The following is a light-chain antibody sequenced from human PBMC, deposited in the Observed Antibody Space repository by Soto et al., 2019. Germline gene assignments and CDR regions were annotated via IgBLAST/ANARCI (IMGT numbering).Light chain of an antibody. CDR1: QSVLYSYNNKKY. Sequence: DIVMTQSPDSLAVSLGERATINCKSSQSVLYSYNNKKYLAWYQQKPGQPPKLLIYWASTRESGVPDRFSGLGSGTEFTLTISSLQAEDVAVYSGQQYNSTPWTFGQGTKVEIK. J-gene: IGKJ1*01. CDR2: WAS. CDR3: QQYNSTPWT. V-gene: IGKV4-1*01.